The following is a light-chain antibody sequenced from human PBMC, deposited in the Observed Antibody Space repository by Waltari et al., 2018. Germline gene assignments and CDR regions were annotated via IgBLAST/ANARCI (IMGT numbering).Light chain of an antibody. CDR1: QSLVHRNGYNY. CDR3: MQALQAPRT. Sequence: EIVMTQSPLSLPVTPGEPASISCRSSQSLVHRNGYNYLDWYLQKPGQPRQVLIYLGSNRASGVPDRFSGSGSGTDFTLKISRVEAEDVGVYYCMQALQAPRTFGQGTKVEIK. CDR2: LGS. V-gene: IGKV2-28*01. J-gene: IGKJ1*01.